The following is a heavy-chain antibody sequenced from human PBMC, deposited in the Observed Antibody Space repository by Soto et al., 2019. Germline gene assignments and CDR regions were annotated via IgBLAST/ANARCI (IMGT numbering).Heavy chain of an antibody. CDR2: IYSGGST. Sequence: EVQLVESGGGLVQPGGSLRLSCAASGFTVSSNYMSWVRQAPGKGLEWVSVIYSGGSTYYADSVKGRFTISRDNSKNTLYLQMNSLRAEDTAVYYCARDKMNYYGSGSYYKGYYYMDVWGKGTTVTVSS. CDR3: ARDKMNYYGSGSYYKGYYYMDV. D-gene: IGHD3-10*01. J-gene: IGHJ6*03. V-gene: IGHV3-66*01. CDR1: GFTVSSNY.